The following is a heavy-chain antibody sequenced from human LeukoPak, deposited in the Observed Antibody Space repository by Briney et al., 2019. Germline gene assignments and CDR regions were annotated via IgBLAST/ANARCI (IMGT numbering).Heavy chain of an antibody. CDR3: GKSAPSGFDP. Sequence: GASVKVSCKASGYTFTTYAIHWVRQAPGRRVEWMGRINAGNGDAKYSQNFHDRVTITRDTSASTVYMELTSLRSAHTAVYYCGKSAPSGFDPWGQGTLVTVSS. CDR2: INAGNGDA. CDR1: GYTFTTYA. V-gene: IGHV1-3*01. J-gene: IGHJ5*02.